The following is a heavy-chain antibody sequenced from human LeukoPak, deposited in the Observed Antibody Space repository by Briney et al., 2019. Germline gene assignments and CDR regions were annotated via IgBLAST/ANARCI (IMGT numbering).Heavy chain of an antibody. CDR1: GFTFSSYG. Sequence: GGSLRLSCAASGFTFSSYGMHWVRQAPGKGLEWVAVISFDGSNKYYADSVKGRFTISRDNSKNTLHVQMSSLRAEDTGVYYCAPSRFLDMIFNDWGQGTLVTVSS. CDR3: APSRFLDMIFND. J-gene: IGHJ4*02. D-gene: IGHD3/OR15-3a*01. CDR2: ISFDGSNK. V-gene: IGHV3-30*03.